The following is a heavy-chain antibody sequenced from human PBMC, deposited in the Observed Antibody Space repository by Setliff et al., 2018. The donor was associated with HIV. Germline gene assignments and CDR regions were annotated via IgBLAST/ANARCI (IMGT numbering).Heavy chain of an antibody. J-gene: IGHJ4*02. Sequence: ASETLSLTCTVSGGSISSYYWSWIRQPPGKGLEWIGSIYTSGSTNYNPSLKSRLTISLDTKNQFSLKLSSVTAADTAVYYCIIAYSSGWLAPMGFDSWGQGTLVTVSS. CDR1: GGSISSYY. D-gene: IGHD6-19*01. CDR3: IIAYSSGWLAPMGFDS. V-gene: IGHV4-4*08. CDR2: IYTSGST.